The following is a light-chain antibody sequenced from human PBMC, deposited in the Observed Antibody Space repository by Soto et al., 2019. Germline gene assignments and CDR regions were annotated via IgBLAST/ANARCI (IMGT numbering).Light chain of an antibody. CDR2: DAS. Sequence: EIVLTQSPATLSLSPGERATLSCRASQSVSSYLAWYQQKPGQAPRLLIYDASNRATGIPARFSGSGSGTDCTRTISSLEPEDFAVYYCQQRSNWPPTWTFGQGTKVEIK. J-gene: IGKJ1*01. CDR1: QSVSSY. CDR3: QQRSNWPPTWT. V-gene: IGKV3-11*01.